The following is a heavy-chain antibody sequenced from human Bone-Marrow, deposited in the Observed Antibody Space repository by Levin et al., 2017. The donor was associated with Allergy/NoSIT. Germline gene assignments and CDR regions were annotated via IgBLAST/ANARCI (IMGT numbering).Heavy chain of an antibody. CDR1: GFTFSSYW. Sequence: GGSLRLSCAASGFTFSSYWMSWVRQAPGKGLEWVANIKQDGSEKYYVDSVKGRFTISRDNAKNSLYLQMNSLRAEDTAVYYCARGGAYCSGGSCYPYYYYYDGMDVWGQGTTVTVSS. D-gene: IGHD2-15*01. CDR2: IKQDGSEK. V-gene: IGHV3-7*01. J-gene: IGHJ6*02. CDR3: ARGGAYCSGGSCYPYYYYYDGMDV.